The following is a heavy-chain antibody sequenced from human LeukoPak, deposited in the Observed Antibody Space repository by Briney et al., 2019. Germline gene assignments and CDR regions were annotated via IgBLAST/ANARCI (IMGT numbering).Heavy chain of an antibody. D-gene: IGHD3-22*01. CDR2: INHSGST. CDR1: GGSFSGYY. Sequence: SETLSLTCAVYGGSFSGYYWSWIRQPPGKGLEWIGEINHSGSTNYNPSLKSRVTISVDTSKNQFSLKLSSVTAADTAVYYCASTPYYYDSSGYYPLDYWGQGTLVTVSS. V-gene: IGHV4-34*01. J-gene: IGHJ4*02. CDR3: ASTPYYYDSSGYYPLDY.